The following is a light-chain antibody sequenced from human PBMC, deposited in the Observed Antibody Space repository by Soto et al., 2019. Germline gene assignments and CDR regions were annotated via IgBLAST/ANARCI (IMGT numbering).Light chain of an antibody. Sequence: VLTQSSSASASLGSSVKLTCTLSSGHSSYIIAWHQQQPGKAPRYLMKLEGSGSYNKGSGVPDRFSGSSSGADRYLTISNLQFEDEADYYCETWDSNTXTVXXXGTKLXXL. CDR3: ETWDSNTXTV. CDR2: LEGSGSY. J-gene: IGLJ3*02. CDR1: SGHSSYI. V-gene: IGLV4-60*02.